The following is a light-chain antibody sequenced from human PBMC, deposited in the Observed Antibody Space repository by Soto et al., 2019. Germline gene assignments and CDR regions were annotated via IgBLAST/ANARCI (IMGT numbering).Light chain of an antibody. J-gene: IGLJ3*02. CDR2: EVN. Sequence: QSVLTQPASVSGSPGQSITISCTGTSSDVGRYNLVSWYQQLPGKAPKLIIYEVNERPSGISDRFSGSKSGNTASLTISGLQDEDEADYFCCSYVGSSILMFGGGTKRTVL. V-gene: IGLV2-23*02. CDR1: SSDVGRYNL. CDR3: CSYVGSSILM.